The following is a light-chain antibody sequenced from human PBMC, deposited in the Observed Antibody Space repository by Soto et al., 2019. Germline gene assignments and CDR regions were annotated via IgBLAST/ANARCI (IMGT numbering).Light chain of an antibody. J-gene: IGKJ1*01. CDR2: KAS. CDR1: QTISSW. Sequence: DIQMTQSPSTLSGSVGDRVTITCRASQTISSWLAWYQQKPGKAPKLLIYKASTLKSGVPSRFSGSGPGTDFTLTISSLQPEDFATYYCQQSYSTPRTFGQGTKVDIK. V-gene: IGKV1-5*03. CDR3: QQSYSTPRT.